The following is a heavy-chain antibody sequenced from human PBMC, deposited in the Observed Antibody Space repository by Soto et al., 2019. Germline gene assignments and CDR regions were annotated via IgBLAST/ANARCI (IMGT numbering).Heavy chain of an antibody. CDR1: GDSVSSNTAA. J-gene: IGHJ4*02. D-gene: IGHD6-19*01. Sequence: HTLSLTCAISGDSVSSNTAAWNWIRSSPSRGLEWLGRTYYRSNWRHDYAVSVKSRITVNPDTSKNHFSLQLNSVTTDDTAVYYCARGVAGTGFDLWGQGTLVTVSP. CDR3: ARGVAGTGFDL. V-gene: IGHV6-1*01. CDR2: TYYRSNWRH.